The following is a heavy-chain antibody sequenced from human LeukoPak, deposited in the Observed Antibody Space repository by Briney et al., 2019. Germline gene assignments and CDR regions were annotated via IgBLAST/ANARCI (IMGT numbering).Heavy chain of an antibody. Sequence: SETLSLTCTVSGGSISSYYWSWIRQPPGKGLEWIGYIYYSGSTNYNPSLKSRVTISVDTSKNQFSLKLSSVTAADTAVYYCAGIRPTVGLYTDWGQGTLVTVSS. CDR2: IYYSGST. J-gene: IGHJ4*02. CDR1: GGSISSYY. V-gene: IGHV4-59*13. D-gene: IGHD3-16*02. CDR3: AGIRPTVGLYTD.